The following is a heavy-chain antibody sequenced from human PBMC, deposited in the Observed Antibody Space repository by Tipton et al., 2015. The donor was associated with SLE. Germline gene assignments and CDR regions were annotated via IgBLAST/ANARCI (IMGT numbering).Heavy chain of an antibody. CDR2: TLYDGSNK. Sequence: SLRLSCAASGFTFSSYTMHWVRQAPGKGLEWVAVTLYDGSNKYYADSVKGRFTISRDNSKNTLYLQMNSLRAEDTAVYYCASELGQWAFDIWGQGTMVTVSS. CDR1: GFTFSSYT. CDR3: ASELGQWAFDI. V-gene: IGHV3-30*04. D-gene: IGHD6-19*01. J-gene: IGHJ3*02.